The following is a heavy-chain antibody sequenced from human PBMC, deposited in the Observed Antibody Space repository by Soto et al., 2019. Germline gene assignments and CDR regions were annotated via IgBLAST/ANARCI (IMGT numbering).Heavy chain of an antibody. D-gene: IGHD1-26*01. Sequence: PSETLSLTCTVSGGSISSSSYYWGWIRQPPGKGLEWIGSIYYSGSTYYNPSLKSRVTISVDTSKNQFSLKLSSVTAADTAVYYCARVGYKLLSIDYWGQATLVTVSS. CDR3: ARVGYKLLSIDY. V-gene: IGHV4-39*01. J-gene: IGHJ4*02. CDR1: GGSISSSSYY. CDR2: IYYSGST.